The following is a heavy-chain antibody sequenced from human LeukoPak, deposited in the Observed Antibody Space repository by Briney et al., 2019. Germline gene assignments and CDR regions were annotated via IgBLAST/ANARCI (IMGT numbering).Heavy chain of an antibody. V-gene: IGHV5-51*01. CDR1: GYSFTTYW. J-gene: IGHJ4*02. Sequence: PGESLKISCKGSGYSFTTYWIGWVRQMPGKGLEWMGFIYLGDSDTIYSPSFQGQLTISADKSISTAYLQWSSLKASDTAMYYCVSFSGSYTPAYWGQGTLVTVSS. CDR3: VSFSGSYTPAY. CDR2: IYLGDSDT. D-gene: IGHD1-26*01.